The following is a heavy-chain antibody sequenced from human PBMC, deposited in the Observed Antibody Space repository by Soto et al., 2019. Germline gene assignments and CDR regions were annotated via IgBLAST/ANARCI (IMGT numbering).Heavy chain of an antibody. D-gene: IGHD2-15*01. CDR3: ARVYQLPVYCSGGSCTSRNNYFDY. V-gene: IGHV1-8*01. CDR1: GYTFTSYD. J-gene: IGHJ4*02. CDR2: MNPNSGNT. Sequence: ASVKDSCKASGYTFTSYDINWVRQATGQGIESIGWMNPNSGNTGYAQKFQGRDTMNRNTSISTAYMELSSLRSEDTAVYYCARVYQLPVYCSGGSCTSRNNYFDYWGQGTLVTVSS.